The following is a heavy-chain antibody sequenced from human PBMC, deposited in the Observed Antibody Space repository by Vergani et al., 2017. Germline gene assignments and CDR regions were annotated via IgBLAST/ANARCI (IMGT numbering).Heavy chain of an antibody. J-gene: IGHJ3*02. CDR3: ARRPYAFDI. V-gene: IGHV4-59*08. CDR1: GDSMNTYY. CDR2: IYDSGDT. Sequence: QLQLQESGPGLVKPSETLSLTCSVSGDSMNTYYWTWIRQPPGKGLEWIGYIYDSGDTKYNPSLKSRVTMSLDTSKNQFSLKLSSVTAADTAVYYCARRPYAFDIWGQGTMVTVSS.